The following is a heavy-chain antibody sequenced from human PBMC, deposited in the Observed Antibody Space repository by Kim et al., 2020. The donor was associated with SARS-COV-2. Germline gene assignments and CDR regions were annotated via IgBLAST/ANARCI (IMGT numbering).Heavy chain of an antibody. V-gene: IGHV3-23*01. CDR3: AGGTYHYDNSGSYIGAHFNS. Sequence: GGSLRLSCATSGFTFSSYALSWVRQAPGKGLEWVSAITHSGHMTYYSDSVKGRFTISRDNSKNTLFLQMRSLRAEDTAVYYCAGGTYHYDNSGSYIGAHFNSWGQGTLGTVSS. CDR2: ITHSGHMT. D-gene: IGHD3-22*01. CDR1: GFTFSSYA. J-gene: IGHJ5*02.